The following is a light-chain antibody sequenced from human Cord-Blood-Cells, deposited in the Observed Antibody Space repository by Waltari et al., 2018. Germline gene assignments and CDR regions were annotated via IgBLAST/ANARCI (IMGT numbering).Light chain of an antibody. Sequence: QSALTQPASESGSPGQAITISRPGTSSDGGRYYPGPWFQQHPGKGPKPMIYEGSKRPSGVSNRFSGSKSGNTASLTISGLQAEDEADYYCCSYAGSSTFHYVFGTGTKVTVL. CDR3: CSYAGSSTFHYV. CDR1: SSDGGRYYP. V-gene: IGLV2-23*01. J-gene: IGLJ1*01. CDR2: EGS.